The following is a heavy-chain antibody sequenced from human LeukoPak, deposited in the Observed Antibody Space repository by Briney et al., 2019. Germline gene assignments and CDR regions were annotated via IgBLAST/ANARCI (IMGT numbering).Heavy chain of an antibody. D-gene: IGHD2-15*01. CDR1: GGSISSSSYY. V-gene: IGHV4-39*07. J-gene: IGHJ4*02. CDR3: ARDSLDSGGQDY. Sequence: SETLSLTCTVSGGSISSSSYYWGWIRQPPGKGLEWIGSIYYSGSTYYNPSLKSRVTISVDTSKDQFSLKLSSVTAADTAVYYCARDSLDSGGQDYWGQGTLVTVSS. CDR2: IYYSGST.